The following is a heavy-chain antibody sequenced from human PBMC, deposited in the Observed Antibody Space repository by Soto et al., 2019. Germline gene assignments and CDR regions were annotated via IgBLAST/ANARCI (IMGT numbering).Heavy chain of an antibody. V-gene: IGHV4-30-4*01. CDR3: ARGDIVATMVFDY. D-gene: IGHD5-12*01. Sequence: QVQLQESGPGLVKPSQTLSLTCTVSGGSISSGDYYWSWIRQPPGKGLEWIGYIYYSGSTYYNPSLKSRVTISVDTSKNQCSLKLSSVTAADTAVYYCARGDIVATMVFDYLGQGTLVTVSS. CDR1: GGSISSGDYY. J-gene: IGHJ4*02. CDR2: IYYSGST.